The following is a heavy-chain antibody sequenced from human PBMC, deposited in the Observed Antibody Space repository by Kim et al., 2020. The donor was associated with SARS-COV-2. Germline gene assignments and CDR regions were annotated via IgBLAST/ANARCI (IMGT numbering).Heavy chain of an antibody. CDR2: VYHSGIT. Sequence: SETLSLTCAVSGGSISSSNWWTWVRQPPGRGLEWIGEVYHSGITTYNPSRKSRVTISVDKSKNQFSLKLNSVSAADTAIYYCARKNYYALGSYNSTFDYWGQGTLVTVSS. CDR3: ARKNYYALGSYNSTFDY. J-gene: IGHJ4*02. V-gene: IGHV4-4*02. D-gene: IGHD3-10*01. CDR1: GGSISSSNW.